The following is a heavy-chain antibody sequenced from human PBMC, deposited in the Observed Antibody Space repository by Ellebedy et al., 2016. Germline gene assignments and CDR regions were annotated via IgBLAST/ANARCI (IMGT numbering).Heavy chain of an antibody. CDR1: GFTFSSYV. D-gene: IGHD1-26*01. CDR2: ISRSGDST. Sequence: GGSLRLXXTASGFTFSSYVMSWVPQAPGKGLKWVSGISRSGDSTYYADSVKGRFTISRDNPKNALYLQMNSLRAEDTAVYYCARDGIYGLSNYGMDVWGQGTTVTVSS. CDR3: ARDGIYGLSNYGMDV. V-gene: IGHV3-23*01. J-gene: IGHJ6*02.